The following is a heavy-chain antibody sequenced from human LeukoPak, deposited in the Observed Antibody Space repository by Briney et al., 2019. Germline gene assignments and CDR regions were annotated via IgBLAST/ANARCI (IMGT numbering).Heavy chain of an antibody. Sequence: GGSLRLSCAASGFTVSTNYMSWVRQAPGKGLEWVAFIRYDGSNKYYADSVKGRFTISRDNAKNSLYLQMNSLRAEDTAVYYCARVEYGSGSYEHHLDYWGQGTLVTVSS. D-gene: IGHD3-10*01. V-gene: IGHV3-30*02. CDR2: IRYDGSNK. CDR1: GFTVSTNY. CDR3: ARVEYGSGSYEHHLDY. J-gene: IGHJ4*02.